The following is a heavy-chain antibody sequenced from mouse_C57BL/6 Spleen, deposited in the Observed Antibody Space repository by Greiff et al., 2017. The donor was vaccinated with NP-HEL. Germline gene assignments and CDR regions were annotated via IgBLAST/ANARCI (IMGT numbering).Heavy chain of an antibody. V-gene: IGHV1-18*01. CDR1: GYTFTDYN. J-gene: IGHJ1*03. D-gene: IGHD2-4*01. Sequence: VQLKESGPELVKPGASVKIPCKASGYTFTDYNMDWVKQSHGKSLEWIGDINPNNGGTIYNQKFKGKATLTVDKSSSTAYMELRSLTSEDTAVYYCARGGDYDYDGYWYFDVWGTGTTVTVSS. CDR2: INPNNGGT. CDR3: ARGGDYDYDGYWYFDV.